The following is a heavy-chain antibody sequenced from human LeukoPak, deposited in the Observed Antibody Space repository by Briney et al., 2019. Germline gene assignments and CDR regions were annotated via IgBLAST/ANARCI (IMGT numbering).Heavy chain of an antibody. Sequence: GGSLRLSCVASGFSFSNSAMHWVRQAPGKGLEWVAVIWYDGSNKYYADSVKGRFTISRDNSKNTLYLQMNSPRAEDTAVYYCARDANQYGMDVWGQGTTVTVSS. CDR1: GFSFSNSA. V-gene: IGHV3-33*08. CDR2: IWYDGSNK. D-gene: IGHD4/OR15-4a*01. CDR3: ARDANQYGMDV. J-gene: IGHJ6*02.